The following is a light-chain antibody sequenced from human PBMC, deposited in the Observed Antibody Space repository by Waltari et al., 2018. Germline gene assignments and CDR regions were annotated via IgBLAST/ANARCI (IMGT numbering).Light chain of an antibody. V-gene: IGKV1-5*03. CDR3: QQYNSYWT. CDR2: KAS. CDR1: QSISSW. Sequence: DIQMTQSPSTLSASVGDRVTITCRASQSISSWLAWYQQKPGKAPKLLSYKASSLESGVPSRFRGSGSGTEFTLTISSLQPDDFATYYCQQYNSYWTFGQGTKVEIK. J-gene: IGKJ1*01.